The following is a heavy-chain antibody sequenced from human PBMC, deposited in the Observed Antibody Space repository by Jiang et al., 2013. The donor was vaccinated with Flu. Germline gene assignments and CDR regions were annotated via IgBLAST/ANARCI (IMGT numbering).Heavy chain of an antibody. V-gene: IGHV4-38-2*02. CDR3: AREGGGSGWYRVAWFDP. D-gene: IGHD6-19*01. Sequence: GSGLVKPSETLSLTCAVSGYSISSGYYWGWIRQPPGKGLEWIGSIYHSGSTYYNPSLKSRVTISVDTSKNQFSLKLSSVTAADTAVYYCAREGGGSGWYRVAWFDPWGQGTLVTVSS. CDR1: GYSISSGYY. J-gene: IGHJ5*02. CDR2: IYHSGST.